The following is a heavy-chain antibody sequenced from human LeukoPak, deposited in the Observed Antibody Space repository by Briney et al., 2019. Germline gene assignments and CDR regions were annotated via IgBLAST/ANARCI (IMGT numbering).Heavy chain of an antibody. J-gene: IGHJ4*02. V-gene: IGHV4-34*01. Sequence: PSETLSLTCAVYGGSFSGQYWSWIRQPPGKGLEWIGEINRRGRTNYNPSLKSRVTISVDTSKNQFSLKLSSVTAADTAMYYCARRTRLAAAGTVAFDYWGQGTLVTVSS. CDR3: ARRTRLAAAGTVAFDY. CDR2: INRRGRT. CDR1: GGSFSGQY. D-gene: IGHD6-13*01.